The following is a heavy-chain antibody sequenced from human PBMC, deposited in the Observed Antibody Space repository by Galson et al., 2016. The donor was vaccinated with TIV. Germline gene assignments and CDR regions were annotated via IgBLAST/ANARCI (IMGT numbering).Heavy chain of an antibody. CDR3: ARMVYGDYPPRFYYDS. CDR1: GFSLSTNEMC. Sequence: PALVKPTQTLTLTCTFSGFSLSTNEMCVGWIRRPPGKALEWLARIDWDDDIYYNTSLKTRLTISKDTSKNQVVFKMTNVHPTDTGTYYCARMVYGDYPPRFYYDSWGQGALVTVSS. D-gene: IGHD2-21*02. J-gene: IGHJ4*02. V-gene: IGHV2-70*11. CDR2: IDWDDDI.